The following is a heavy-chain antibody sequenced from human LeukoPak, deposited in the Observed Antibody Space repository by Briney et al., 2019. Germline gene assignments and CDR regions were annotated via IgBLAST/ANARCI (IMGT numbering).Heavy chain of an antibody. D-gene: IGHD5-18*01. CDR3: ARVMSGYRYGYPDY. Sequence: SETLSLTCTVSGGSISSYYWSWIRQPPGKGLEWIGYIYYSGSTNYNPSLKSRVTISVAPSKNQFSLKLSSVTAADTAVYYCARVMSGYRYGYPDYWGQGTLVTVSS. CDR1: GGSISSYY. CDR2: IYYSGST. V-gene: IGHV4-59*01. J-gene: IGHJ4*02.